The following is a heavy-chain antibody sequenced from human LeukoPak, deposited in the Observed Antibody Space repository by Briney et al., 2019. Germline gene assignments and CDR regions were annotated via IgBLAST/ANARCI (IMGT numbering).Heavy chain of an antibody. J-gene: IGHJ4*02. Sequence: ASVKVSCKASGYTFTSYLIHWVRQAPGQGLEWMGVINPSGGTTTYAQKIQGRVTMTRDTSTSTVYMELSSLKSEDTAVYYCARQGYCAGDSCYSGGFDYWGQGTLVTVSS. CDR2: INPSGGTT. CDR3: ARQGYCAGDSCYSGGFDY. D-gene: IGHD2-15*01. CDR1: GYTFTSYL. V-gene: IGHV1-46*01.